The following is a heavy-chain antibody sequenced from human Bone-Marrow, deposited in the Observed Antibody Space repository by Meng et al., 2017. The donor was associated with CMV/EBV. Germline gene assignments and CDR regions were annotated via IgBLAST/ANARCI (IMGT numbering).Heavy chain of an antibody. V-gene: IGHV4-39*07. CDR3: ARDPGGWFDP. J-gene: IGHJ5*02. CDR2: IYYSGST. D-gene: IGHD3-10*01. CDR1: GGSISSSSYY. Sequence: LDCTVSGGSISSSSYYWGWIRQPPGKGLEWIGNIYYSGSTYYNPSLKSRVTISVDTSKNQFSLKLSSVTAADTAVYYCARDPGGWFDPWGQGTLVTVSS.